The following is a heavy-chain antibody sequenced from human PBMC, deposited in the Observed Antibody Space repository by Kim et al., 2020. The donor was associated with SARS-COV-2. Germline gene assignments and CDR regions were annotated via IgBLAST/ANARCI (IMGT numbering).Heavy chain of an antibody. Sequence: GGSLRLSCAASGFTFSSYGMHWVRQAPGKGLEWVAVIWYDGSNKYYADSVKGRFTISRDNSKNTLYLQMNSLRAEDTAVYYCAKNRDYYYYGMDGWGQGTTVTVSS. CDR3: AKNRDYYYYGMDG. J-gene: IGHJ6*02. V-gene: IGHV3-33*06. CDR1: GFTFSSYG. CDR2: IWYDGSNK.